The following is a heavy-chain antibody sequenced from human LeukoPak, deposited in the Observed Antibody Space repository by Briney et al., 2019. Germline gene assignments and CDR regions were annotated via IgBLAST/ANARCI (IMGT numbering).Heavy chain of an antibody. CDR1: GYSFTDYW. V-gene: IGHV5-10-1*01. CDR2: IDPSDSYI. CDR3: VRHDGGSINTWDVRALLQD. D-gene: IGHD3-16*01. J-gene: IGHJ1*01. Sequence: GESLRISCKGSGYSFTDYWISWVRQMPEKGLEWMGRIDPSDSYINYSPSFQGHVSISVDKSIGTAYLQWTALQTSDTAIYYCVRHDGGSINTWDVRALLQDWGQGTLVTVSS.